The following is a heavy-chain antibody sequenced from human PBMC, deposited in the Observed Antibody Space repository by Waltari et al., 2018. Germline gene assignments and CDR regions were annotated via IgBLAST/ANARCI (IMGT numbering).Heavy chain of an antibody. Sequence: QIQLVQSGAEVKKPGASVKVSCKATGYIFTGPFIHWVRHTPGQGLEWMGWINPKSGDTNYAQKFKGRITMTRDTSINTVYLELKRLTSADTAVYFCARDWGVVAAYNAFDFWGQGTLVTVSS. D-gene: IGHD2-21*01. CDR2: INPKSGDT. CDR3: ARDWGVVAAYNAFDF. J-gene: IGHJ4*02. CDR1: GYIFTGPF. V-gene: IGHV1-2*02.